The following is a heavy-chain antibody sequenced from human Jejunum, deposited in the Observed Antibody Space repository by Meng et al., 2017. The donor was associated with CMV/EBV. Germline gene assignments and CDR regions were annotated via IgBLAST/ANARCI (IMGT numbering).Heavy chain of an antibody. J-gene: IGHJ5*02. V-gene: IGHV1-2*02. CDR1: IGYY. Sequence: IGYYIHWVRQAPGQGLEWMGWISPHNGGTKYAQKFQGRVTMTRDTSISTAYMEVTKLSSDDTAVYYCARENAYCGGACPSSWFDPWGQGTLVTVSS. CDR3: ARENAYCGGACPSSWFDP. CDR2: ISPHNGGT. D-gene: IGHD2-21*01.